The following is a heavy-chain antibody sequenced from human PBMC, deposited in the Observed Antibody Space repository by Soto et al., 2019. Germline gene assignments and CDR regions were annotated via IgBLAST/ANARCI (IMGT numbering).Heavy chain of an antibody. CDR3: ARSDDYVAFDY. CDR1: GGSISSGDYK. V-gene: IGHV4-30-4*01. J-gene: IGHJ4*02. D-gene: IGHD4-17*01. Sequence: QVQLQESGPGLVKPSQTLSLTCTVSGGSISSGDYKWSWNRQPPGKGLEWIGYIYYSGYTYNNPSLKSRVATSVDTSKNQCSLKLGSVTAADTAVYYCARSDDYVAFDYWGQGTLVTVSS. CDR2: IYYSGYT.